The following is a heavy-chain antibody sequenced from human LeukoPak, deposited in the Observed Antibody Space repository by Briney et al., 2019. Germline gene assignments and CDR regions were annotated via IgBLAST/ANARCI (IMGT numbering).Heavy chain of an antibody. J-gene: IGHJ4*02. CDR2: ISSSSSYI. Sequence: GGSLRLSCAASGFTFSSYSMNWVRQAPGKRLEWVSSISSSSSYIYYADSVKGRFTISRDNAKNSLYLQMNSLRAEDTAVYYCAISRGGILTGYYPFDYWAREPWSPSPQ. CDR1: GFTFSSYS. D-gene: IGHD3-9*01. V-gene: IGHV3-21*01. CDR3: AISRGGILTGYYPFDY.